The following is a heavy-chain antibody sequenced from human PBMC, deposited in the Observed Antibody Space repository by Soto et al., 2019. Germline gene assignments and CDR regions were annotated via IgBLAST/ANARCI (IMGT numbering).Heavy chain of an antibody. CDR2: SSGYNGDI. Sequence: QVQLVQSGAEVKKPGASVKVSCKASGYTFTSYGITWVRQAPGQGREWMGWSSGYNGDIKYAQKFQGRVTMTADTSTSTAYMELRSLRSDDTAIYFWARDGTLISALNLFDPGGKGTLVTVSS. J-gene: IGHJ5*02. D-gene: IGHD6-6*01. CDR1: GYTFTSYG. CDR3: ARDGTLISALNLFDP. V-gene: IGHV1-18*01.